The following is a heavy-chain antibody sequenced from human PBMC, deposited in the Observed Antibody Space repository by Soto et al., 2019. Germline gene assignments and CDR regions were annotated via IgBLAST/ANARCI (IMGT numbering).Heavy chain of an antibody. CDR1: GCSISSYY. V-gene: IGHV4-59*08. J-gene: IGHJ5*02. CDR3: ARAKAPLYSSSWYWFEP. D-gene: IGHD6-13*01. CDR2: IYYSGST. Sequence: QVQLQESGPGLVKPSETLSLTCTVSGCSISSYYWRWIRQPPGKGLAWIGYIYYSGSTNYNPSLTRRVTIAVDTSKNRFSLKLSSVTAADTALYYCARAKAPLYSSSWYWFEPWGQGNLVTVSS.